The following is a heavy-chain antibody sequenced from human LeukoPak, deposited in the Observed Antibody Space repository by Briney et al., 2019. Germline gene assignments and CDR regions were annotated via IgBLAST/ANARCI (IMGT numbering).Heavy chain of an antibody. CDR3: ARGASMVRGVMGFWVYYYYMDV. Sequence: SETLSLTCTVSGGSISSSSYYWGWIRQPPGKGLEWIVSIYYSGSTYYNPSLKSRVTISVDTSKNQFSLKLSSVTAADTAVYYCARGASMVRGVMGFWVYYYYMDVWGKGTTVTVSS. CDR1: GGSISSSSYY. CDR2: IYYSGST. V-gene: IGHV4-39*07. D-gene: IGHD3-10*01. J-gene: IGHJ6*03.